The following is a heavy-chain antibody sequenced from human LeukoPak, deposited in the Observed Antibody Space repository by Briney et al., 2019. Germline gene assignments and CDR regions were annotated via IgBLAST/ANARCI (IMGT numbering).Heavy chain of an antibody. CDR3: TRDPTTVVTVPYYFDF. CDR1: GGSFTGYH. CDR2: INHRGHP. D-gene: IGHD4-23*01. J-gene: IGHJ4*02. V-gene: IGHV4-34*01. Sequence: SETLSLTCAVYGGSFTGYHWNWIRQSPQRGLEWIGEINHRGHPHYNPSLESRLTISVDTSKNQFSLTLKSVTAADTAVYYCTRDPTTVVTVPYYFDFWGQGTPVTVSS.